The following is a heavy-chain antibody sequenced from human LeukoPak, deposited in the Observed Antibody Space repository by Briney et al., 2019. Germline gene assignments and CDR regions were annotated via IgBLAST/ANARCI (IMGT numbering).Heavy chain of an antibody. CDR2: IYYSGST. CDR1: GGSISSYY. D-gene: IGHD5-18*01. Sequence: SETLSLTCTVSGGSISSYYWSWIRQPPGKGLEWIGYIYYSGSTNYNPSLKSRVTISVDTSKNQFSLKLSSVTASDTAVYYCARTTEGGYTYNYFYYYYMDVWGKGTTVTISS. CDR3: ARTTEGGYTYNYFYYYYMDV. J-gene: IGHJ6*03. V-gene: IGHV4-59*01.